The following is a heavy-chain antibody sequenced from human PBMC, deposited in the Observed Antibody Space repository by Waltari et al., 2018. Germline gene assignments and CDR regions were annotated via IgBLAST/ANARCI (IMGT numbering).Heavy chain of an antibody. J-gene: IGHJ5*02. CDR1: GYTFTSYD. CDR2: INPNIVNT. V-gene: IGHV1-8*03. CDR3: ARAVDTAMINWFDP. D-gene: IGHD5-18*01. Sequence: QVQLVQSGAEVKKPGASVKVSCKASGYTFTSYDINWVRQATGQGLEWMGWINPNIVNTGSAQKFQGRVTITRNTSISTAYMELSSLRSEDTAVYYCARAVDTAMINWFDPWGQGTLVTVSS.